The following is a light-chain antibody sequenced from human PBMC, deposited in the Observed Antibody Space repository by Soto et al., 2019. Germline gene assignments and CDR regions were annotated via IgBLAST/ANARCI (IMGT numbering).Light chain of an antibody. Sequence: QSVLTQPPSVSGAPGQRVTISCTGSSSNIGAGYDVHWYHQLPGTAPKLLIYGNSNRPSGVPDRFSGSKSGTSASLAITGLQAEDEADYYCHSYDISLSVVFGGGTKLTVL. CDR3: HSYDISLSVV. CDR2: GNS. V-gene: IGLV1-40*01. CDR1: SSNIGAGYD. J-gene: IGLJ2*01.